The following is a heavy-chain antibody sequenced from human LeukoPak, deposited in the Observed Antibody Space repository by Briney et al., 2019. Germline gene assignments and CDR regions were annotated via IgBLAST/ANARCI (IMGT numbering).Heavy chain of an antibody. J-gene: IGHJ4*02. CDR1: GGSFSGYY. D-gene: IGHD3-10*01. V-gene: IGHV4-34*01. CDR2: INHSGST. CDR3: ATEPYGSGSYGY. Sequence: SETLSLTCAVYGGSFSGYYWSWIRQPPGKGLEWIGEINHSGSTNYNPSLKSRVTISVDTSKNQFSLKLSSVTAADTAVYYCATEPYGSGSYGYWGQGTLVTVSS.